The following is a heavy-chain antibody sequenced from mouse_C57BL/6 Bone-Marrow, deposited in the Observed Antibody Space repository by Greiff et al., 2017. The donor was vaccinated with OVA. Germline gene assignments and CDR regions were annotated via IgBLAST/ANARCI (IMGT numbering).Heavy chain of an antibody. J-gene: IGHJ2*01. CDR1: GFTFSNYW. CDR2: IRLKSDNSAT. D-gene: IGHD2-4*01. CDR3: TGAYEYDGGFDY. Sequence: EVQVQESGAGLVQPGGSMKLSCVASGFTFSNYWMNWVRQSPETGLEWIAQIRLKSDNSATHYAASVKGRFTISRDDYKSSVYLQMNNCRAEDTGIYSCTGAYEYDGGFDYWGQGTTLTVSS. V-gene: IGHV6-3*01.